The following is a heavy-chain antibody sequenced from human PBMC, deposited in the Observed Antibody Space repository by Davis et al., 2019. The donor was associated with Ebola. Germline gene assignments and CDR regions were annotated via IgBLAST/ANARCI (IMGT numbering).Heavy chain of an antibody. CDR1: GFTFSSYG. CDR2: ISYDGSNK. V-gene: IGHV3-30*12. Sequence: GGSLRLSCAASGFTFSSYGMHWVRQAPGKGLEWVAVISYDGSNKYYADSVKGRFTISRDNSKNTLYLQMNSLRAEDTAVYYCAKDSSYGVVYYYGMDVWGQGTTVTVSS. J-gene: IGHJ6*02. D-gene: IGHD3-3*01. CDR3: AKDSSYGVVYYYGMDV.